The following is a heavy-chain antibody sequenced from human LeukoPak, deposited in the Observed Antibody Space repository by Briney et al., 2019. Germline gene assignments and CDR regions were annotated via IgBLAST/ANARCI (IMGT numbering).Heavy chain of an antibody. J-gene: IGHJ4*02. D-gene: IGHD4-17*01. CDR2: IKQNGNEK. CDR1: GFTFSNYW. CDR3: ARVGTTVTTFYHFDY. V-gene: IGHV3-7*02. Sequence: GGSLRLSCAASGFTFSNYWMTWVRQAPGKGLEWVANIKQNGNEKYYVDSVKGRFTISRDNAKNSLYLQMNSLRAEDTAVYYCARVGTTVTTFYHFDYWGQGTLVTVSS.